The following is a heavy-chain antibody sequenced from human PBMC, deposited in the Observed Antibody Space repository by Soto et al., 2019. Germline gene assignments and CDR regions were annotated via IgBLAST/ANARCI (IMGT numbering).Heavy chain of an antibody. D-gene: IGHD3-22*01. CDR3: ARQNHNYHGSTGYGYSIDY. CDR2: IGTSVNTV. Sequence: KSGGSLRLSCAASGFDFSDYYMTWIRQAPGKGLEWVSYIGTSVNTVFYADSVKGRFTISRDNAKKSLYLQMNGLRADDTAVYYCARQNHNYHGSTGYGYSIDYWGQGTLVTVSS. CDR1: GFDFSDYY. J-gene: IGHJ4*02. V-gene: IGHV3-11*01.